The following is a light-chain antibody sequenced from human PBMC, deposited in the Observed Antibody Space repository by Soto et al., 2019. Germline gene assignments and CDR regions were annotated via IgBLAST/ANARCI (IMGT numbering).Light chain of an antibody. CDR3: SSYTSSTTVV. Sequence: QSALTQPASVSGSPGLSITISCTGTSSDVGGYNYVSWYQQHPGKAPKLMVYDVSNRPSDISNRFSGSKSGNTASLTISGLQAEDEADYYCSSYTSSTTVVFGGGTKLTVL. J-gene: IGLJ2*01. V-gene: IGLV2-14*03. CDR1: SSDVGGYNY. CDR2: DVS.